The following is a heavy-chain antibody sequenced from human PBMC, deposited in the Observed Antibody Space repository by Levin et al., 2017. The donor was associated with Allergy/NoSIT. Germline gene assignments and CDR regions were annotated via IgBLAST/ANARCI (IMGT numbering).Heavy chain of an antibody. J-gene: IGHJ3*01. D-gene: IGHD3-16*01. Sequence: LSLTCGASGFFFNSRYMYWVRHAPGKGLVLVSRMKGDGSTTDYIDSVKGGFSLSRGNAKNPAYLKMSSMTVEDTADYCCARALIGFSAFDVWGQGTTVTVSS. V-gene: IGHV3-74*01. CDR3: ARALIGFSAFDV. CDR1: GFFFNSRY. CDR2: MKGDGSTT.